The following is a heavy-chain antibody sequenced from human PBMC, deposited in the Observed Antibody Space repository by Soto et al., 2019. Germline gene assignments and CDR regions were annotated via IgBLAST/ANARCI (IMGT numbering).Heavy chain of an antibody. CDR3: AREYYYTMDV. CDR2: IWYDGSNM. Sequence: GGSLSLSCAASGFHFNYFGMHWVRQAPGKGLEWVAVIWYDGSNMYYADSVEGRFTISRDNSKNTLYLQMNSLRADDTAVYYCAREYYYTMDVWGQGTMVTVSS. J-gene: IGHJ6*02. V-gene: IGHV3-33*01. CDR1: GFHFNYFG.